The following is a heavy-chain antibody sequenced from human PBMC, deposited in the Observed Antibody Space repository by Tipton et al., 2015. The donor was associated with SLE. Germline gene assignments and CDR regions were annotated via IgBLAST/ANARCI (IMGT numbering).Heavy chain of an antibody. Sequence: TLSLTCTVSGGSISSGSYYWSWIRQPAGKGLEWIGRIYTSGSTNYNPSLKSRVTISVDTSQNQFSLKLSSMTAADTPVYYCARSRDKATDSFDVWGQGTMVTVSS. CDR1: GGSISSGSYY. J-gene: IGHJ3*01. V-gene: IGHV4-61*02. D-gene: IGHD5-24*01. CDR3: ARSRDKATDSFDV. CDR2: IYTSGST.